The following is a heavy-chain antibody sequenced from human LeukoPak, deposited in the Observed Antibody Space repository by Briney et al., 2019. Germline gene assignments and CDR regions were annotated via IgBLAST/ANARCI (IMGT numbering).Heavy chain of an antibody. D-gene: IGHD3-9*01. CDR1: GGSFSGYY. CDR2: INHSGST. V-gene: IGHV4-34*01. CDR3: ARKDILTGFPFGY. J-gene: IGHJ4*02. Sequence: SETLSLTCAVYGGSFSGYYWSWIRQPPGKGLEWIGEINHSGSTNYNPSLKSRVTFSIDTSKNQFSLKLNSVTAADTAVYYCARKDILTGFPFGYWGRGTLVTVSS.